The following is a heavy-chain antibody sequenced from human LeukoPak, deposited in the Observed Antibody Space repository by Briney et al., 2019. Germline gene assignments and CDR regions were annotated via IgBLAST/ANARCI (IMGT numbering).Heavy chain of an antibody. D-gene: IGHD6-6*01. V-gene: IGHV3-21*04. Sequence: PGGSLRLSCAASGFTFTRYSMNWVRQAPGKGLEWVSSISSSGSYIFYAQSVEGRFIISRDNAKNSHYLQMNSLRAEDTALYHCARDRAAPSGGVDYFDYWGQGTLVTVSS. CDR2: ISSSGSYI. J-gene: IGHJ4*02. CDR1: GFTFTRYS. CDR3: ARDRAAPSGGVDYFDY.